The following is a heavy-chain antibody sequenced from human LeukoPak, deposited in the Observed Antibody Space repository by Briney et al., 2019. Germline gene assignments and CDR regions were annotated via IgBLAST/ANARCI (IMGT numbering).Heavy chain of an antibody. CDR3: ARAYRDYGSGNDAFDI. V-gene: IGHV4-59*01. J-gene: IGHJ3*02. CDR2: IYYSGRN. D-gene: IGHD3-10*01. CDR1: GGSISSYY. Sequence: PSETLSLTCTVSGGSISSYYWSWIRQPPGKGLEWMGYIYYSGRNNYNPSLKSRVNISVDTYKNQFSPKLRSVTAADTAVYYCARAYRDYGSGNDAFDIWGQGTMVTVSS.